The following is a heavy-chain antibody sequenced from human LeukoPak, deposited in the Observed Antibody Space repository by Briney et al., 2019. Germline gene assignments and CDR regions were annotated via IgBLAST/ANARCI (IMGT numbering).Heavy chain of an antibody. V-gene: IGHV3-13*01. CDR3: ARAQAGIAAFDI. CDR1: GFTFSSYD. CDR2: IGTAGDT. J-gene: IGHJ3*02. D-gene: IGHD6-13*01. Sequence: GGSLRLSCAASGFTFSSYDMHWVRQATGKGLEWVSAIGTAGDTYYPGSVKDRFTISRENAKNSLYLQMNSLRAGDTAVYYCARAQAGIAAFDIWGQGTMVTVSS.